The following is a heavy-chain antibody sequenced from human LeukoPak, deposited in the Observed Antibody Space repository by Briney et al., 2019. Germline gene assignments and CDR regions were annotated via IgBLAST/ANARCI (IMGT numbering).Heavy chain of an antibody. CDR3: AGEPEGYSYGIDY. CDR2: INPSGGST. Sequence: ASVKVSCRASGYTFTSYYMHWVRQAPGQGLEWMGIINPSGGSTSYAQKFQGRVTMTRDTSTSTAYMELSSLRSEDTAVYYCAGEPEGYSYGIDYWGRGTLVTVSS. V-gene: IGHV1-46*01. CDR1: GYTFTSYY. J-gene: IGHJ4*02. D-gene: IGHD5-18*01.